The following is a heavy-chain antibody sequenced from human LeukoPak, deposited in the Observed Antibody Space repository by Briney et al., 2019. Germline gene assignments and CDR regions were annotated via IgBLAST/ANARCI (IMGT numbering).Heavy chain of an antibody. CDR1: GYTFTGYY. D-gene: IGHD4-17*01. J-gene: IGHJ6*02. CDR2: INPNSGGT. V-gene: IGHV1-2*02. CDR3: ARVGGATVTTDYYYGMDV. Sequence: ASVKVSCKASGYTFTGYYMHWVRQAPGQGLEWMGWINPNSGGTNYAQKFQGRVTMTRDTSISTAYMELSRLRSDDTAVYYCARVGGATVTTDYYYGMDVWGQGTTVTVSS.